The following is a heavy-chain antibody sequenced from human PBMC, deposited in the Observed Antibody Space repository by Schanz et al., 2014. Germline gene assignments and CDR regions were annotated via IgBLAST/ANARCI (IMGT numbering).Heavy chain of an antibody. CDR2: ISGSGGST. J-gene: IGHJ6*02. CDR1: GFTFSSYA. CDR3: ARDFLLEQLGYSHYYYAMDV. Sequence: EVQLLESGGGLVQPGGSLRLSCAASGFTFSSYAMSWVRQAPGKGLEWVSAISGSGGSTYYADSVRGRFTMSRDNSKNTVHLQMSSLRVEDTAVYYCARDFLLEQLGYSHYYYAMDVWGQGTTVTVSS. D-gene: IGHD2-15*01. V-gene: IGHV3-23*01.